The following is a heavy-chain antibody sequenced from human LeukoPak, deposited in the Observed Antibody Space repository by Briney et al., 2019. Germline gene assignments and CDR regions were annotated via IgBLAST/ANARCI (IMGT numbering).Heavy chain of an antibody. Sequence: GGSLRLSCAASGFTFSSYSMNWVRQAPGKGLEWVSYISRGGDAIYYADSVKGRFTISRDNAKNSLYLQMNSLRAEDTVVYYCARDGFSSSWYGRALDYWGQGTLVTVSS. CDR3: ARDGFSSSWYGRALDY. CDR1: GFTFSSYS. CDR2: ISRGGDAI. D-gene: IGHD6-13*01. J-gene: IGHJ4*02. V-gene: IGHV3-48*01.